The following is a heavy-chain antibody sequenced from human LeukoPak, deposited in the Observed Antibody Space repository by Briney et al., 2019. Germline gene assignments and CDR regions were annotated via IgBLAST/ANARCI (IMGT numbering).Heavy chain of an antibody. Sequence: PGGSLRLSCVASEFTFSSYSMIWVRQAPGKGLEWISYISNGSGNRYYADSVKGRFTISRDNAKNLLYLQMNSLRADDTAVYYCARAAKWESYQYYMDVWGKGTAVAVSS. CDR2: ISNGSGNR. V-gene: IGHV3-48*01. J-gene: IGHJ6*03. D-gene: IGHD1-26*01. CDR3: ARAAKWESYQYYMDV. CDR1: EFTFSSYS.